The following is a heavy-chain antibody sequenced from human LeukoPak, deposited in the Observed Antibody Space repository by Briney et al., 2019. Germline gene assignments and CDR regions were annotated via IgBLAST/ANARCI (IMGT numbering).Heavy chain of an antibody. D-gene: IGHD5-18*01. CDR3: ASGRRGYSYGLEDAFDI. Sequence: SVKVSCKASGGTFSSYAISWVRQAPGQGLEWMGGIIPIFGTANYAQKFQGRVTITADESTSTAYMELSSLRSEDTAVYYCASGRRGYSYGLEDAFDIWGQGTVVTVSS. CDR1: GGTFSSYA. V-gene: IGHV1-69*13. CDR2: IIPIFGTA. J-gene: IGHJ3*02.